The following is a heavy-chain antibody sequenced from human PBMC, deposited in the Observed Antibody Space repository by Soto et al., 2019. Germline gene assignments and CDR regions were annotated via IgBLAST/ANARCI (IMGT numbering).Heavy chain of an antibody. Sequence: SETLSLTCTVSGGSISSYYWSWIRQPPGKGLEWIGYIYYSGSTNYNPSLKSRVTISVDTSKKTVFLQMNSLRADDTAVYYCAKGLYYYDSSGYRVFDYWGQGTPVTVSS. J-gene: IGHJ4*02. D-gene: IGHD3-22*01. CDR2: IYYSGST. CDR3: AKGLYYYDSSGYRVFDY. V-gene: IGHV4-59*12. CDR1: GGSISSYY.